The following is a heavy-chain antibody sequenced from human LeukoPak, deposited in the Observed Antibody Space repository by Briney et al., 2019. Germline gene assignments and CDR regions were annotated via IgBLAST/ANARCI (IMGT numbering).Heavy chain of an antibody. Sequence: SVKVSCKASGGTFSSYAISWVRQAPGQGLEWMGRIIPIFGTANYAQKFQGRVTITTDESTSTAYMELSSLRSEDTAVYYCARDYYDSSGYYAFDIWGQGTMATVSS. V-gene: IGHV1-69*05. CDR1: GGTFSSYA. CDR2: IIPIFGTA. J-gene: IGHJ3*02. D-gene: IGHD3-22*01. CDR3: ARDYYDSSGYYAFDI.